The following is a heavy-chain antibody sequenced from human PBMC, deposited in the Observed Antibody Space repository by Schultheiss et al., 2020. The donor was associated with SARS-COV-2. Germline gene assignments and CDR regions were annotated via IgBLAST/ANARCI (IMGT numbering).Heavy chain of an antibody. V-gene: IGHV3-53*05. CDR1: GFTFSSYA. D-gene: IGHD1-7*01. CDR2: IYIGGRT. Sequence: GGSLRLSCAASGFTFSSYAMSWVRQAPGKGLEWVSVIYIGGRTYYADSVKGRFTVSRDNSKNTLYLQMNSLRAEDTAVYYCARDLELGGGYDAFDIWGQGTTVTVSS. CDR3: ARDLELGGGYDAFDI. J-gene: IGHJ3*02.